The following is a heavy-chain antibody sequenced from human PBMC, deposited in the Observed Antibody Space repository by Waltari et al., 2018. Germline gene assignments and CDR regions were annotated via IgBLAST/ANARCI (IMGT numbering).Heavy chain of an antibody. Sequence: QVQLVQSGAEVKKPGASVKVSCRTSGYTFGDYSIHWVRQAPGQGLEWMGWINQTNGDTKVAQDFQDRVAMTRDTSISTAFLELSSLRFDDTAIFFCARDPYEFYFGSGSYFDFWGQGTMVTVTS. CDR3: ARDPYEFYFGSGSYFDF. V-gene: IGHV1-2*02. J-gene: IGHJ4*02. D-gene: IGHD3-10*01. CDR2: INQTNGDT. CDR1: GYTFGDYS.